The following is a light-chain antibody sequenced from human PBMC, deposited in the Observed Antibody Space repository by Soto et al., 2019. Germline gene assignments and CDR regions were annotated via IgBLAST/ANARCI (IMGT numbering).Light chain of an antibody. Sequence: DIQMTQSPSSLSASVGDRVTITCQASQDISNYLNWYQQKPWKAPKLLIYDASNLETGDPSRFSGSGSGTDFTFTISSLQPEDIATYYCQQYDNLPLTFGGGTKVEIK. J-gene: IGKJ4*01. CDR2: DAS. V-gene: IGKV1-33*01. CDR1: QDISNY. CDR3: QQYDNLPLT.